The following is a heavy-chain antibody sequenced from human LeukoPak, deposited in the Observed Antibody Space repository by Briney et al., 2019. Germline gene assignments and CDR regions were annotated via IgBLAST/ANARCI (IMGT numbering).Heavy chain of an antibody. D-gene: IGHD3-9*01. CDR1: GYTFTSYY. CDR2: INPSGGST. V-gene: IGHV1-46*01. Sequence: ASVKVSCKASGYTFTSYYMHWVRQAPGQGLEWMGIINPSGGSTSYAQKFQGRVTITADKSTSTAYMELSSLRSEDTAVYYCAVLGYFDWLLFDYWGQGTLVTVSS. J-gene: IGHJ4*02. CDR3: AVLGYFDWLLFDY.